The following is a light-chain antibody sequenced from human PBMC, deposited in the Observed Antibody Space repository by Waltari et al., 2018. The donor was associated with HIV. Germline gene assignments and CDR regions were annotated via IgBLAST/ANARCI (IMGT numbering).Light chain of an antibody. CDR1: NIGSTS. CDR2: YDA. V-gene: IGLV3-21*04. J-gene: IGLJ2*01. CDR3: HVWDSVSDHVV. Sequence: SYVLTQPPSVSVAPGQTANFSCIGDNIGSTSVHWYQQKQDRAPVLVIDYDADRPSGIPERFSGSNSGNTATLTISRVEAGDEADYYCHVWDSVSDHVVFGGGSKLTVL.